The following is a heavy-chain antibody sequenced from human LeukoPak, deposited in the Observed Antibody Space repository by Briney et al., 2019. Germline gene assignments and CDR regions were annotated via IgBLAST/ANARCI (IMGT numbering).Heavy chain of an antibody. Sequence: PGGSLRLSCAASGFTFSSYWMSWVRQAPGKGLEWVANIKQDGSEKYYVDSVKGQFTISRDNAKNSLYLQMNSLRVEDTAVYYCARDDYYDSSGSITCYFDYWGQGTLVTVSS. CDR3: ARDDYYDSSGSITCYFDY. CDR2: IKQDGSEK. D-gene: IGHD3-22*01. J-gene: IGHJ4*02. V-gene: IGHV3-7*01. CDR1: GFTFSSYW.